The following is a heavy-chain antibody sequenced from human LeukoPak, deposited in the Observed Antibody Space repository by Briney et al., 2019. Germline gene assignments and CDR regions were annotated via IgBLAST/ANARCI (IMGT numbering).Heavy chain of an antibody. CDR1: GFTFSSYA. CDR2: IGDRGST. J-gene: IGHJ4*02. V-gene: IGHV3-23*01. D-gene: IGHD1/OR15-1a*01. CDR3: ARGQNIPA. Sequence: GGSLRLSCAASGFTFSSYAMSWVRQAPGKGLEWVSTIGDRGSTYYADSVKGRFTISRDNSKNTLYLQMNSLRAEDTAVYYCARGQNIPAWGQGTLVTVSS.